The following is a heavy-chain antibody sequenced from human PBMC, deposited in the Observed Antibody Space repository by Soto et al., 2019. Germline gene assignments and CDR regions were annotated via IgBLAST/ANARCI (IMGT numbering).Heavy chain of an antibody. D-gene: IGHD4-4*01. V-gene: IGHV4-4*02. J-gene: IGHJ4*02. CDR3: VRRDYRSYWY. Sequence: QVQLQESGPGLVKPSGTLSLTCAVSGGSISSSNWWSWVRQPPGKGLEWIGEIYHSGSTNYNPSLKSRLTKSVDKPKHRFSLKPRSVTAADAAVYYCVRRDYRSYWYWGQGTLVTVPS. CDR2: IYHSGST. CDR1: GGSISSSNW.